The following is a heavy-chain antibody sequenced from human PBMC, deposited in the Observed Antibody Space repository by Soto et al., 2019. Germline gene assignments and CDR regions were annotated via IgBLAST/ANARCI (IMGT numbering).Heavy chain of an antibody. Sequence: QVQLVQSGAEVKKPGDSVKVSCSASGYTFTHFYITWVRQAPGQGLEWMGAISPHNFNTNFAQKFQGRGTLTTDTSTSTAYMELRSLRSDDTAVYYCARDEGGYDILTGYYKAHHFDYWGQGVLVTVSS. CDR3: ARDEGGYDILTGYYKAHHFDY. D-gene: IGHD3-9*01. V-gene: IGHV1-18*01. J-gene: IGHJ4*02. CDR2: ISPHNFNT. CDR1: GYTFTHFY.